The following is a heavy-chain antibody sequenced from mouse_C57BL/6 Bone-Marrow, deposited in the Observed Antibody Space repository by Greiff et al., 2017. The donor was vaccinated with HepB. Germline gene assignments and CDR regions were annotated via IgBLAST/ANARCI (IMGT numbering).Heavy chain of an antibody. Sequence: QVQLQQSGAELARPGASVKLSCKASGYTFTSYGISWVKQRTGQGLEWIGEIYPRSGNTYYNEKFKGKATLTADKSSSTAYMELRSLTSEDSAVYFCARSRGGHYYGSSYGYWGQGTTLTVSS. CDR2: IYPRSGNT. CDR3: ARSRGGHYYGSSYGY. D-gene: IGHD1-1*01. CDR1: GYTFTSYG. J-gene: IGHJ2*01. V-gene: IGHV1-81*01.